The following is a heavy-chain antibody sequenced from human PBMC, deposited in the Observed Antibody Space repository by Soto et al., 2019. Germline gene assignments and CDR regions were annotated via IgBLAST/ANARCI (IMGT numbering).Heavy chain of an antibody. J-gene: IGHJ4*02. CDR1: GYTFTSDY. CDR2: INPSGGST. V-gene: IGHV1-46*01. D-gene: IGHD1-26*01. CDR3: ARAGPKSSGSYYGLY. Sequence: QVQLVQSGAEVKKPGASVKVSCNASGYTFTSDYMHWVRQAPGQGLEWMGIINPSGGSTSYAQKFEGRVTMTGDTTTSTVYMGLSSLRSEDTAVYYCARAGPKSSGSYYGLYWGQGTLVTVSS.